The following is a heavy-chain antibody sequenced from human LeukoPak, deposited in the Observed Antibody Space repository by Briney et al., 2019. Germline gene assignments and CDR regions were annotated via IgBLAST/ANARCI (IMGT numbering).Heavy chain of an antibody. J-gene: IGHJ3*02. V-gene: IGHV4-38-2*01. CDR3: ARQLGATIDAFDI. CDR2: IYHSGST. D-gene: IGHD1-26*01. Sequence: PSETLSLTCAVSGYSISSGYYRGWIRQPPGKGLEWIGSIYHSGSTYYNPSLKSRVTISVDTSKNQFSLKLSSVTAADTAVYYCARQLGATIDAFDIWGQGTMVTVSS. CDR1: GYSISSGYY.